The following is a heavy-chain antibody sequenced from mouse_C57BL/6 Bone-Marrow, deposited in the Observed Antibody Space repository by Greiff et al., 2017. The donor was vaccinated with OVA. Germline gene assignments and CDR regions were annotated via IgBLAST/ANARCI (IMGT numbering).Heavy chain of an antibody. J-gene: IGHJ2*01. Sequence: VQLQQPGAELVKPGASVKLSCKASGYTFTSYWMHWVKQRPGQGLEWIGMIHPNSGSTNYNEKFKSKATLTVDKSSSTAYMQLSSLTSEDSAVYYVARRENDYDRGYYFDYWGQGTTLTVSS. CDR3: ARRENDYDRGYYFDY. CDR1: GYTFTSYW. CDR2: IHPNSGST. D-gene: IGHD2-4*01. V-gene: IGHV1-64*01.